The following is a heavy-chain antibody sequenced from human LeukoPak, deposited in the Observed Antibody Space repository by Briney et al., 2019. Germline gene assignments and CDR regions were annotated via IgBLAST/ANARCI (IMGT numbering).Heavy chain of an antibody. J-gene: IGHJ4*02. CDR3: ARRDINSGWSFDD. V-gene: IGHV4-4*07. CDR2: IHSSGST. D-gene: IGHD6-19*01. CDR1: GGSIGNYH. Sequence: SETLSLTCTVSGGSIGNYHWSWIRQPAGKGLEWIAQIHSSGSTNYNPPLKSRVSMSIDTTEDQVSLTIRSVTAADTGFYYCARRDINSGWSFDDWGQGILVTVSS.